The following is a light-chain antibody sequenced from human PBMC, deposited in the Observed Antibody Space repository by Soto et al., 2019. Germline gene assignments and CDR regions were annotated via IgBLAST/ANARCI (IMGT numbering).Light chain of an antibody. CDR2: DVA. Sequence: QSVLTQPPSASGTPGQRITISCSGSSSNIGDNPVNWYQQLPGAAPKLMIYDVARWPSGVPDRFSGSKSGNTASLTISGLQAEDEADYFCCSYAGGYTYLFGTGTKVTVL. CDR1: SSNIGDNP. J-gene: IGLJ1*01. V-gene: IGLV1-44*01. CDR3: CSYAGGYTYL.